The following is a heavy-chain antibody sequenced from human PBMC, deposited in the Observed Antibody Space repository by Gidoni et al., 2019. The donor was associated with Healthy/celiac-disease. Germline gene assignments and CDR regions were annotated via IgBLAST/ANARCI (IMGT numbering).Heavy chain of an antibody. CDR2: IWYDGSNK. CDR1: GFTFSSYG. D-gene: IGHD2-2*01. Sequence: QVQLVESGGGVVQPGRSLRLSCAASGFTFSSYGMHWVRQAPGKGLEGVAVIWYDGSNKYYAASVKGRFTISRDNSKNTLYLQMNSLRAEDTAVYYCARGGGYCSSTSCSPYYYYYYYMDVWGKGTTVTVSS. CDR3: ARGGGYCSSTSCSPYYYYYYYMDV. J-gene: IGHJ6*03. V-gene: IGHV3-33*01.